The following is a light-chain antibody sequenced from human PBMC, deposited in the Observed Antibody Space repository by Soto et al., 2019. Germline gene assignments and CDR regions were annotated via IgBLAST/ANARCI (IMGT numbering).Light chain of an antibody. Sequence: DIKLTQSPSSLFASVGDRVTITCQASQDINNYLNWYQQKPGKAPELLIYDASDLEVGVPSRFSGSGSGTVFTLTISSLQPEDIATYYCQQFDDLTFTFGQGTRLEIK. CDR3: QQFDDLTFT. V-gene: IGKV1-33*01. CDR1: QDINNY. CDR2: DAS. J-gene: IGKJ5*01.